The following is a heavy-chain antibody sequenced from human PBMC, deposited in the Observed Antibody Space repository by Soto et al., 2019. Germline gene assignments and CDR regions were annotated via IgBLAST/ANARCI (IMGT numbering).Heavy chain of an antibody. Sequence: PSETLSLTCAVYGGSFSGYYWTWIRQPPGTGLEWIGEINHSGSTNYNPSLKSRVTISVDTSKNQFSLKLTSVTAADTAVYYCSKDKISGLFDYWGQGTLVTVSA. CDR1: GGSFSGYY. D-gene: IGHD5-12*01. V-gene: IGHV4-34*01. CDR2: INHSGST. CDR3: SKDKISGLFDY. J-gene: IGHJ4*02.